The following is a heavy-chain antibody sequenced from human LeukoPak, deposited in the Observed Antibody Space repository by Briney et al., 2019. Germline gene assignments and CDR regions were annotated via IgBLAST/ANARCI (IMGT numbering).Heavy chain of an antibody. D-gene: IGHD6-19*01. J-gene: IGHJ4*02. V-gene: IGHV3-30*04. CDR2: ISYDGSNK. CDR1: GFTFSSHA. Sequence: GGSLRLSCAASGFTFSSHAMHWVRQAPGKGLEWVAVISYDGSNKYYADSVKGRFTISRDNSKNTLYLQMNSLRAEDTAVYYCAKVFVAGTPLTSDYWGQGTLVTVSS. CDR3: AKVFVAGTPLTSDY.